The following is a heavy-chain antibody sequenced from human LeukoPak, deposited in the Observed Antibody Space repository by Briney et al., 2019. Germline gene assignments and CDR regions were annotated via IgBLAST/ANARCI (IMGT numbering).Heavy chain of an antibody. CDR2: ISASSNFI. V-gene: IGHV3-21*01. CDR1: GFTFSTQS. J-gene: IGHJ4*02. CDR3: ARPATGYCSSAGCHWDS. D-gene: IGHD2-2*01. Sequence: GGSLRLSCAASGFTFSTQSMYWVRQAPGKGLEWASSISASSNFIHYAESVRGRFTISRDNAKNSLYLQMNSLGAQDTAVYYCARPATGYCSSAGCHWDSWGQGTLVTVSS.